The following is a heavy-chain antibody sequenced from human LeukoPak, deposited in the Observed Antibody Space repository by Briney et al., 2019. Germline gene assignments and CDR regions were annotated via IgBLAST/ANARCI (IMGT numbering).Heavy chain of an antibody. Sequence: PSETLSLTCAVYGGSFSGYCWTWIRQPPGKGLEWIGEINHSGNTNYNPSLKSRVTMSVDTSKNQFSLKLSSVTAADTAVYYCAREEARYSSSWPHYYYYGMDVWGQGTTVTVSS. CDR2: INHSGNT. D-gene: IGHD6-13*01. CDR1: GGSFSGYC. V-gene: IGHV4-34*01. CDR3: AREEARYSSSWPHYYYYGMDV. J-gene: IGHJ6*02.